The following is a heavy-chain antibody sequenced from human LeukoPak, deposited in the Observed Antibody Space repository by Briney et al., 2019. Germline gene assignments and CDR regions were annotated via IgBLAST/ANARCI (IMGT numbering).Heavy chain of an antibody. CDR3: AKASRGPHHFYNSGYYGHDSFDI. CDR1: GGTFSSYA. D-gene: IGHD3-22*01. Sequence: SVKVSCKASGGTFSSYAISWVRQAPGQGLEWMGGIIPIFGTANYAQKFQGRVTITTDESTSTAYMELSSLRSEDTAVYYCAKASRGPHHFYNSGYYGHDSFDIWGQGTMVTVSS. V-gene: IGHV1-69*05. CDR2: IIPIFGTA. J-gene: IGHJ3*02.